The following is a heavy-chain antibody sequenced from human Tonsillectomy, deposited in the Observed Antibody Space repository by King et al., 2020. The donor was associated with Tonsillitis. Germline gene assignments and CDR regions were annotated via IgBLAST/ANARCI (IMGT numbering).Heavy chain of an antibody. CDR3: ARVLYCSSTSCYHDAFDI. V-gene: IGHV3-33*05. Sequence: VQLVESGGGVVQPGRSLRLSCAASGFTFSSYGMHWVRQAPGKGLEWVAVISYDGSNKYYAESVKGRFTISRDNSKNKLYLQMNSLRSEDTAVYYCARVLYCSSTSCYHDAFDIWGQGTMVTVSS. J-gene: IGHJ3*02. D-gene: IGHD2-2*01. CDR2: ISYDGSNK. CDR1: GFTFSSYG.